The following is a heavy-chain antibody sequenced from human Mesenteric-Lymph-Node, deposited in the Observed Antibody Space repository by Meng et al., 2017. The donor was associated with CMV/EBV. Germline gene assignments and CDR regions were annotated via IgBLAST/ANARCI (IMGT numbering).Heavy chain of an antibody. J-gene: IGHJ5*01. V-gene: IGHV4-38-2*02. CDR3: VRSVMIRFGGVNAYDS. Sequence: SETLSLTCTVSGYSISNGYYWGWIRQPPGKGLEWIASSYHDGNTFYNPSLKSRATTSVDTSKNQVSLKLSSVTAADTAVYYCVRSVMIRFGGVNAYDSWGQGTLVTVSS. CDR2: SYHDGNT. D-gene: IGHD3-16*01. CDR1: GYSISNGYY.